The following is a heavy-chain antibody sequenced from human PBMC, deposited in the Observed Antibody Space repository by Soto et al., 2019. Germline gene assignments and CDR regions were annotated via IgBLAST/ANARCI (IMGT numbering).Heavy chain of an antibody. Sequence: QVQLVESGGGVVQPGRSLRLSCAASGFTFSSYGMHWVRQAPGKGLEWVAVISYDGSDKYYADSVKGRFTISRDNXNNTLYLQRDSVRAEDTAGYYCAKGVVVATTDFQHWGQGTLVTVSS. D-gene: IGHD2-15*01. CDR2: ISYDGSDK. CDR3: AKGVVVATTDFQH. CDR1: GFTFSSYG. J-gene: IGHJ1*01. V-gene: IGHV3-30*18.